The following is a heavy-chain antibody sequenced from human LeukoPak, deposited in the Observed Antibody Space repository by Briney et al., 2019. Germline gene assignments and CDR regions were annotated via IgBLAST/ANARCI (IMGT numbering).Heavy chain of an antibody. D-gene: IGHD2-15*01. CDR3: ARGDCSGGSCPASWAACFDY. CDR1: GYTFTGYY. CDR2: INPSGGST. J-gene: IGHJ4*02. V-gene: IGHV1-46*01. Sequence: GASVKVSCKASGYTFTGYYMHWVRQAPGQGLEWMGIINPSGGSTSYAQKFQGRVTMTRDTSTSTVYMELSSLRSEDTAVYYCARGDCSGGSCPASWAACFDYWGQGTLVTVSS.